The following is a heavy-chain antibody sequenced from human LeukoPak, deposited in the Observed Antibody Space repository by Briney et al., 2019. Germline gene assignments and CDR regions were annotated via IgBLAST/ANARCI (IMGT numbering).Heavy chain of an antibody. J-gene: IGHJ4*02. CDR3: ARGDYGGNSAERTPFDY. CDR2: ISTSGST. D-gene: IGHD4-23*01. CDR1: GFTVSSNY. V-gene: IGHV3-66*02. Sequence: GGPLRLSCAASGFTVSSNYMSWVRQAPGKGLEWVSVISTSGSTYYADSVKGRFTISRDNSKNTLYLQMHSLRPEDTAVYYCARGDYGGNSAERTPFDYWGQGTLVTVSS.